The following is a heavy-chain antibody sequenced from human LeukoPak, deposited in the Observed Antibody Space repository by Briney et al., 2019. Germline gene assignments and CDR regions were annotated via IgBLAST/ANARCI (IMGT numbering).Heavy chain of an antibody. D-gene: IGHD2-2*01. V-gene: IGHV4-31*03. Sequence: SETLSLTCTVSGGSITSDNYFWSWIRQHPGEGLEWIGYIDNRGDTYYNPSLGSRVTLSIDTSKKQFSLNLSSVTAADTAVYYCAREVMAPSATDAFDIWGQGTMVTVSS. CDR3: AREVMAPSATDAFDI. J-gene: IGHJ3*02. CDR1: GGSITSDNYF. CDR2: IDNRGDT.